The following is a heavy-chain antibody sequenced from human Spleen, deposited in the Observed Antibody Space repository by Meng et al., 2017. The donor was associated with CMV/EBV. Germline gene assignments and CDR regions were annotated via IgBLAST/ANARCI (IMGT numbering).Heavy chain of an antibody. J-gene: IGHJ4*02. Sequence: GGSLRLSCAASGFTFSDYYMSWIRQAPGKGLEWVSYISSSGSTIYYADSVKGRFTISRDSSKNTLYLQMNSLRAEDTAVYYCARETSYNFDYWGQGTLVTVSS. CDR2: ISSSGSTI. CDR1: GFTFSDYY. V-gene: IGHV3-11*01. CDR3: ARETSYNFDY.